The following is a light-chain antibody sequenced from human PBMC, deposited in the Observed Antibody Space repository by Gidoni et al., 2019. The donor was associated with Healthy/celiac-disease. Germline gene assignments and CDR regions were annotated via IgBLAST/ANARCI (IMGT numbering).Light chain of an antibody. V-gene: IGKV3-20*01. CDR1: PSVSSSY. CDR3: QQYGSSPYT. Sequence: EIVLTQSPGTLSLSPGERATLSCRASPSVSSSYLAWYQQKPGQAPRLLIYGASSRATGIPDRLSGSGSGTDFTLTISRLEPEDFAVYYCQQYGSSPYTFGQGTKLEIK. CDR2: GAS. J-gene: IGKJ2*01.